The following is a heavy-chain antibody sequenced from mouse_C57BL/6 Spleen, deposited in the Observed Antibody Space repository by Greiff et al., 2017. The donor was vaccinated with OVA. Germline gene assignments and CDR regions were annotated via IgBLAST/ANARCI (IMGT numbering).Heavy chain of an antibody. CDR2: IYPSDSET. J-gene: IGHJ1*03. Sequence: VQLQQPGAELVRPGSSVKLSCKASGYTFTSYWMDWVKQRPGQGLEWIGNIYPSDSETHYNQKFKDKATLTVDKSSSTAYMLLSSLTSEDSAVYYCARLPDGYYSCWYFDVWGTGTTVTVSS. D-gene: IGHD2-3*01. CDR3: ARLPDGYYSCWYFDV. CDR1: GYTFTSYW. V-gene: IGHV1-61*01.